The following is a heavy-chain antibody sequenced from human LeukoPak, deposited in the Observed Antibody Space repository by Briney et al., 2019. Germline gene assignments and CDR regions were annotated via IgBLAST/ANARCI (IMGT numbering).Heavy chain of an antibody. Sequence: GGSLRLSCAASGFTVGRNYMTWVRQAPGKGLEWVSVIYSAGSTYYADSVKGRFTISRDNSKNTLYLQMNSLRAEDTAVYYCATLGADYFHSSGYYFPDAFDIWGQGTMVTVSS. D-gene: IGHD3-22*01. CDR1: GFTVGRNY. CDR3: ATLGADYFHSSGYYFPDAFDI. J-gene: IGHJ3*02. V-gene: IGHV3-53*01. CDR2: IYSAGST.